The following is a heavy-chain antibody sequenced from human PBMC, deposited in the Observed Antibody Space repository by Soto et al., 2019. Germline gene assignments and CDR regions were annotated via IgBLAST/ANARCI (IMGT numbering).Heavy chain of an antibody. V-gene: IGHV4-39*07. CDR3: AREYNYDSSGIGFDS. J-gene: IGHJ4*02. CDR1: GASVSRSRYY. CDR2: VYYTGST. Sequence: SETLSLTCTVSGASVSRSRYYWGWIRQPPGKGLEWVAYVYYTGSTYHNPSLKSRVTMSEDRSKNQFYLKLSSVTAADTAIYYCAREYNYDSSGIGFDSWGQGTLVTVSS. D-gene: IGHD3-22*01.